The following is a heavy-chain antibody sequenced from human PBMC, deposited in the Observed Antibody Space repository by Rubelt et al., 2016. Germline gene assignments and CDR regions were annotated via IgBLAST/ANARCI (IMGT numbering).Heavy chain of an antibody. CDR3: AKADRSTYGYGDYIEY. CDR2: ISSSSSYI. D-gene: IGHD4-17*01. V-gene: IGHV3-21*04. J-gene: IGHJ4*02. Sequence: EVQLLESGGGLVKPGGSLRLSCAASGFTFSSYSMNWVRQAPGKGLEWVSSISSSSSYIYYADSVKGRFTISRDNAKNPRCPQMNSLVAEDTALYYCAKADRSTYGYGDYIEYWGQGTLVTVSS. CDR1: GFTFSSYS.